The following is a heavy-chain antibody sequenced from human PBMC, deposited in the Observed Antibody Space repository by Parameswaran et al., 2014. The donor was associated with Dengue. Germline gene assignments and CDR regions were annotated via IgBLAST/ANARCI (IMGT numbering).Heavy chain of an antibody. CDR3: AKLDNNWINDY. D-gene: IGHD1/OR15-1a*01. Sequence: RWIRQPPGKGLEWVSSIDPPGDATYYADSVRGRFTISRDNSKNTLFLLMNSLRAEDTAVYYCAKLDNNWINDYWGQGTLVTVSS. J-gene: IGHJ4*02. CDR2: IDPPGDAT. V-gene: IGHV3-23*01.